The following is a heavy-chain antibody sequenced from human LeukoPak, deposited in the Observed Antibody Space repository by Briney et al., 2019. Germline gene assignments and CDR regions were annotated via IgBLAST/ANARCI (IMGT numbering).Heavy chain of an antibody. CDR2: INTKSGAT. Sequence: ASVKVSCKASGYTLAGYCMHWVRQAPGQGLEWLGWINTKSGATNYAQNFQGRVTMTRDTSMSTTYMELKRLRSDDTAVYYCARDLGISGWYAPPLGYFDYWGQGTLLTVSS. J-gene: IGHJ4*02. D-gene: IGHD6-19*01. V-gene: IGHV1-2*02. CDR1: GYTLAGYC. CDR3: ARDLGISGWYAPPLGYFDY.